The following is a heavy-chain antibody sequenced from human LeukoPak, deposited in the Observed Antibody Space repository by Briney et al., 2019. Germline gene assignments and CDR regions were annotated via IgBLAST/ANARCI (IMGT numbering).Heavy chain of an antibody. CDR2: INHSGST. D-gene: IGHD2-2*01. CDR3: ALEADCSSTSCYLEY. CDR1: GGSISNYY. V-gene: IGHV4-34*01. Sequence: SETLSLTCTVSGGSISNYYWNWIRQPPGKGLEWIGEINHSGSTNYNPSLKSRVTISVDTSKNQFSLKLSSVTAADTAVYYCALEADCSSTSCYLEYWGQGTLVTVSS. J-gene: IGHJ4*02.